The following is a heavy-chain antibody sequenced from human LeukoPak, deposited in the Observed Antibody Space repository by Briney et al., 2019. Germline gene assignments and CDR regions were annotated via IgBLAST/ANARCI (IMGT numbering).Heavy chain of an antibody. J-gene: IGHJ4*01. D-gene: IGHD6-6*01. CDR3: ASEAEPRLYASSSPDY. CDR1: LDCLSIIW. Sequence: GGSPTLSCAPSLDCLSIIWMRWGRQAPGKRLVWVSRIKTDGSTTVYADSVKGRFTISRDNDNTTLYLQMKSHSVRAADIYLCASEAEPRLYASSSPDYWGQGTPVTVSS. CDR2: IKTDGSTT. V-gene: IGHV3-74*01.